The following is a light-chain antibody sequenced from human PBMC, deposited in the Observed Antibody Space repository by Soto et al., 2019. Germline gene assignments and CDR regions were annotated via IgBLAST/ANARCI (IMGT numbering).Light chain of an antibody. CDR2: DVS. CDR1: SSDVGGYNY. J-gene: IGLJ1*01. V-gene: IGLV2-14*01. CDR3: SSYTSSSTPYV. Sequence: LTQPASVSGSPGQSITISCTGTSSDVGGYNYVSWYQQHPGKAPKLMIYDVSNRPSGVSNRLSGSKSGKTASLTISGLQAEDEADYYCSSYTSSSTPYVFGTGTKVTVL.